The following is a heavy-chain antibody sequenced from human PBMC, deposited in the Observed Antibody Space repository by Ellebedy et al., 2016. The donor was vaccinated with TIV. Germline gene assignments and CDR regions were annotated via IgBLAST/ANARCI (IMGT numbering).Heavy chain of an antibody. V-gene: IGHV4-34*01. Sequence: SETLSLTCAVYGGSFSGYSWSWIRQPPGKGLEWIGEINHRESTNYNPSLKSRVTISVDTSKNQFSLRLSSLTAADTAVYYCARCNWHDVDLKHWYFDLWGRGTLVTVSS. CDR1: GGSFSGYS. D-gene: IGHD1-20*01. CDR2: INHREST. J-gene: IGHJ2*01. CDR3: ARCNWHDVDLKHWYFDL.